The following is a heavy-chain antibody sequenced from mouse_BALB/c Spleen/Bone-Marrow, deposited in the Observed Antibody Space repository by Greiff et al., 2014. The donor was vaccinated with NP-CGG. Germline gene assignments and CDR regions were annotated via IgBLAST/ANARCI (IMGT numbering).Heavy chain of an antibody. J-gene: IGHJ4*01. Sequence: DVKLQESGGGLVQPGGSLKLSCATSGFTFSDYYMYWVRQTPEKRLEWVAYISNGGGSNYYPDTVKGRFTISRDNAKNTLYLQMSRLKSEDTAMYYCARPTIYYDYDGYAMDYWGQGTSVTVSS. D-gene: IGHD2-4*01. CDR3: ARPTIYYDYDGYAMDY. CDR2: ISNGGGSN. V-gene: IGHV5-12*02. CDR1: GFTFSDYY.